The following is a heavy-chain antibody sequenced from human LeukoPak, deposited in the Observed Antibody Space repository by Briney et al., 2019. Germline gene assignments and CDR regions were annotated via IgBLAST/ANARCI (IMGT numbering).Heavy chain of an antibody. Sequence: GGSLRLSCAASGFTFSSYWMSWVRQAPGKGLEWVANIKQDRSEKYYVDSVKGRFTISRDNSKNTLYLQVNSLRAEDTAVYYCARAGVPAAIVGAFDIWGQGTMVTVSS. CDR2: IKQDRSEK. CDR3: ARAGVPAAIVGAFDI. D-gene: IGHD2-2*01. CDR1: GFTFSSYW. V-gene: IGHV3-7*03. J-gene: IGHJ3*02.